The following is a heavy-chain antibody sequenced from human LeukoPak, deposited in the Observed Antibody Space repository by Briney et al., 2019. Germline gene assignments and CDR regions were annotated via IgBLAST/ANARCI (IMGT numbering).Heavy chain of an antibody. V-gene: IGHV4-59*01. CDR3: ARAGFTVTYFDY. J-gene: IGHJ4*02. CDR2: IYYSGST. Sequence: PSETLSLTCTVSGGSISSYYWSWIRQPPGKGLEWIGYIYYSGSTNYNPSLESRVTISVDTSKNQFSLRLTSVTAADTAVYYCARAGFTVTYFDYWGQGTLVTVSS. D-gene: IGHD4-17*01. CDR1: GGSISSYY.